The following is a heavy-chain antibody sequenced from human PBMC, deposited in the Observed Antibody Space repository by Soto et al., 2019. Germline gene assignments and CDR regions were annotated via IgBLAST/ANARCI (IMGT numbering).Heavy chain of an antibody. D-gene: IGHD3-16*01. J-gene: IGHJ6*02. CDR1: GDSISSGVHY. Sequence: QVQLQESGPGLVKPSQTLSLTCAVSGDSISSGVHYWSWVRQQPGKGLEWIGYIYNNGPTYFNPPLKSRGTISVDTSKNEFSLKVTSVTAADTAVYYCARDGAVPYGMDVWGHGTAVTVSS. CDR3: ARDGAVPYGMDV. V-gene: IGHV4-31*11. CDR2: IYNNGPT.